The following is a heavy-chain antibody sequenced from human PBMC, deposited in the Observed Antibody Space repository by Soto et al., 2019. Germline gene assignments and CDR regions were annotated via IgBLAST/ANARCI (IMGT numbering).Heavy chain of an antibody. CDR2: ISGSGGST. D-gene: IGHD2-2*01. V-gene: IGHV3-23*01. CDR3: AKDPYIVVVPAAMREDNWFDP. CDR1: GFTFSSYA. Sequence: GGSLRLSCADSGFTFSSYAMSWVRQAQGKGLEWVSAISGSGGSTYYADSVKGRFTISRDNSKNTLYLQMNSLRAEDTAVYYCAKDPYIVVVPAAMREDNWFDPWGQGTLVTVSS. J-gene: IGHJ5*02.